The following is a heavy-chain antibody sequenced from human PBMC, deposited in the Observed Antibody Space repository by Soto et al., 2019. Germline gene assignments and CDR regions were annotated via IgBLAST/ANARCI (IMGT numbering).Heavy chain of an antibody. CDR1: GFTFSSYA. CDR2: IWYDGSNK. D-gene: IGHD3-10*01. CDR3: AAGEPLHY. V-gene: IGHV3-33*08. J-gene: IGHJ4*02. Sequence: PGGSLRLSCAASGFTFSSYAMHWVRQAPGKGLEWVAVIWYDGSNKYYAESVKGRFTISRDNSKNTVYLQMNSLRAEDTAMYYCAAGEPLHYRGQGTLVTAPQ.